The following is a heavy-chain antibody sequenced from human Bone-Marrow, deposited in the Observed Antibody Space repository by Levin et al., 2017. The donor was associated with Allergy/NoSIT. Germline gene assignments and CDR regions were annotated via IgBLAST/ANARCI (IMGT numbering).Heavy chain of an antibody. CDR2: IDNTGDT. CDR1: GFTFSNHD. J-gene: IGHJ3*01. Sequence: PGGSLRLSCAASGFTFSNHDMHWIRQVPGKGLEWVSVIDNTGDTNYADSMKGRFTVSRANGNNSLFLQMNNLRVGDTAVYYCARGRLDVFDLWGQGTTITVS. V-gene: IGHV3-13*01. CDR3: ARGRLDVFDL.